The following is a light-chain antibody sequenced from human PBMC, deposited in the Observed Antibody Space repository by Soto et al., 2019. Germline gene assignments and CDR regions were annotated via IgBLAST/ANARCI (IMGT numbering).Light chain of an antibody. CDR2: EVS. CDR3: SSYTSSSTLLV. V-gene: IGLV2-14*01. CDR1: SSDVGGYNF. J-gene: IGLJ2*01. Sequence: QPVSVSGSPGQSITISCSGTSSDVGGYNFVSWYQHHPGKAPKLMIYEVSNRPSGVSNRFSGSKSGNTASLTISGLQAEDEADYYCSSYTSSSTLLVFGGGTKLTVL.